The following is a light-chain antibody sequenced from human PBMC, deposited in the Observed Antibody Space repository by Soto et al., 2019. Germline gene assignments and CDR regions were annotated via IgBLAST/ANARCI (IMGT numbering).Light chain of an antibody. CDR3: CSYGASNNVV. V-gene: IGLV2-8*01. Sequence: QSALTQPPSASGSPGQSVTISCTGTSSDVGGYNYVSWYQQHPGKAPKLMIYEVSKRPSGVPDRFSGSKSGNTASLTVSGLQAADEADYYCCSYGASNNVVFGGGTKLTVL. J-gene: IGLJ2*01. CDR2: EVS. CDR1: SSDVGGYNY.